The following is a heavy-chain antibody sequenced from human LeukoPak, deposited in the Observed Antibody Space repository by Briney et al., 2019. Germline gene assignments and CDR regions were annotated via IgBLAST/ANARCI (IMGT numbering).Heavy chain of an antibody. D-gene: IGHD3-10*01. Sequence: TGGSLRLSCTASGFTFCDYAMSWVRQAPGKGLEGVGFIRGKAYGGQTEYAASVKGRFTISRDDSKSIAYLQMNSLKTEDTAVYYCTRDKVECYYGSGRVSCHNWFDPWGQGTLVTVSS. J-gene: IGHJ5*02. CDR3: TRDKVECYYGSGRVSCHNWFDP. CDR2: IRGKAYGGQT. V-gene: IGHV3-49*04. CDR1: GFTFCDYA.